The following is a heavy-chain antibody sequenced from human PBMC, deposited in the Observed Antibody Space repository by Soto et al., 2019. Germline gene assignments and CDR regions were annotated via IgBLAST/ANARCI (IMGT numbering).Heavy chain of an antibody. CDR1: GRVSISED. Sequence: DALILRCTGSGRVSISEDGGWIRQSPGKGLEWIAYIYFTGSTNYNPSLKSRVTISIDTSKNQFSLKLTSVTAADTAVYYCARGGSWFDPWGQGTLVTVSS. V-gene: IGHV4-59*01. J-gene: IGHJ5*02. CDR2: IYFTGST. CDR3: ARGGSWFDP.